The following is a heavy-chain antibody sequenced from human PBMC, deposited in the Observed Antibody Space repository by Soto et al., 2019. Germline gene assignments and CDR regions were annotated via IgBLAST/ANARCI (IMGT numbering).Heavy chain of an antibody. CDR3: ARDFDADSRTDFDH. Sequence: QVLLVESGGGLVKPGGSLRLSCATSGFIFSDYHMHWIRQAPGKGLEWISYISGNGRIIQYADSAKGRFTISRDNAQNSLYLQMNSLRAEDTALYFCARDFDADSRTDFDHWGQGTLVTVSS. D-gene: IGHD4-17*01. V-gene: IGHV3-11*01. CDR1: GFIFSDYH. CDR2: ISGNGRII. J-gene: IGHJ4*02.